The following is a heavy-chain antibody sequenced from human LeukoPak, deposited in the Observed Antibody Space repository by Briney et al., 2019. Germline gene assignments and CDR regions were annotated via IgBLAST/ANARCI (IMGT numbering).Heavy chain of an antibody. CDR3: ARNSADSGWLDY. J-gene: IGHJ4*02. V-gene: IGHV3-48*03. CDR2: ISSSGSRI. CDR1: GFTFSSYE. D-gene: IGHD6-19*01. Sequence: GGSLRLSCAASGFTFSSYEMNWVRQAPGKGLEWVSYISSSGSRIYYADSVKGRFTISRDNVKNSLHLQMNNLRAEDTAVYYRARNSADSGWLDYWGQGTLVTVSS.